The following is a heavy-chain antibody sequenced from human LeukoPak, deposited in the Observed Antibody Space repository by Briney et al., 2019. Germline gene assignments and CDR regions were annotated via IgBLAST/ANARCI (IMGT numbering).Heavy chain of an antibody. V-gene: IGHV1-46*01. D-gene: IGHD1-26*01. CDR3: ARRERTVGATTYYFDY. Sequence: ASVKVSCKASGYTFTSYYMHWVRQAPGQVLEWMGVINPSGGGTSYARKFQGRVTMTRDTSTSTIYMELSSLRSEDTAVYYCARRERTVGATTYYFDYWGQGTLVTVSS. CDR2: INPSGGGT. CDR1: GYTFTSYY. J-gene: IGHJ4*02.